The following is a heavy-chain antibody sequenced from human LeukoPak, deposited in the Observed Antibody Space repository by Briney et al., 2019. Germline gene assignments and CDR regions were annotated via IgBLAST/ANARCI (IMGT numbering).Heavy chain of an antibody. D-gene: IGHD5-12*01. J-gene: IGHJ4*02. CDR2: ISYDGSKK. CDR1: GFTFGSYA. Sequence: GRSLRLSCAPSGFTFGSYAMHWVRQAPGKGLEWVALISYDGSKKYYADSVRGRFTISRDNSKNTLYLETSSLRAEDAAVYFCARDTGYSGYDAIPFDYWGQGTLVTVSS. V-gene: IGHV3-30*04. CDR3: ARDTGYSGYDAIPFDY.